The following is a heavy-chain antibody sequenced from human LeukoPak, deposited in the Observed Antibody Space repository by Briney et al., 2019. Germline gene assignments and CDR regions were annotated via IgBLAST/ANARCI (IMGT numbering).Heavy chain of an antibody. Sequence: GASVTVSCTASGGTFSSYAISWVRQAPGQGLEWMGRIIPIFGIANYAQKFQGRVTITADKSTSTAYMELNSLRSVDTAVYYCAREGFTIFGGVIDYYYGMDVWGQGTTVTVSS. CDR2: IIPIFGIA. CDR1: GGTFSSYA. D-gene: IGHD3-3*01. V-gene: IGHV1-69*04. J-gene: IGHJ6*02. CDR3: AREGFTIFGGVIDYYYGMDV.